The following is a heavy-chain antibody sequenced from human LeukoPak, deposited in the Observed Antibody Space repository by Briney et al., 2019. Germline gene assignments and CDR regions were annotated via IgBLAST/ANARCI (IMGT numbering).Heavy chain of an antibody. CDR3: ARSADSYYYYYMDV. V-gene: IGHV1-2*02. CDR2: INPNSGGT. Sequence: GASVKVSCKASGYTFTGYYMHWVRQAPGQGLEWMGWINPNSGGTNYAQKFQGRVTMTRDTSISTAYMELSRLRSDDTAVYYCARSADSYYYYYMDVWGKGTTVTVSS. J-gene: IGHJ6*03. CDR1: GYTFTGYY. D-gene: IGHD2-21*02.